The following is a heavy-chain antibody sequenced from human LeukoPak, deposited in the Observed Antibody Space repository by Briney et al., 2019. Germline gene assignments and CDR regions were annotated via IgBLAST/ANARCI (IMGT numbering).Heavy chain of an antibody. D-gene: IGHD2-2*01. V-gene: IGHV3-30-3*01. CDR3: ARASEYCRSISCPMGN. J-gene: IGHJ4*02. Sequence: GGSLRLSCATSGFTFSNYAMNWVRQAPGKGLEWVAILSSDGSNEYYADSVKGRFTISRDNSKNTLYLQMSSLGVEDTAVYYCARASEYCRSISCPMGNWGQGTLVTVSS. CDR1: GFTFSNYA. CDR2: LSSDGSNE.